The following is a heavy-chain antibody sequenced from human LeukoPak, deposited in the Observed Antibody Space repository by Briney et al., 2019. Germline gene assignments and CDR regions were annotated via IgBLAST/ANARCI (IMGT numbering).Heavy chain of an antibody. D-gene: IGHD3/OR15-3a*01. CDR3: ARDQHMDGFGY. CDR1: GYTFTSYY. Sequence: GASVKVSCKASGYTFTSYYMHWVRQAPGQGLEWMGIINPSGDSTTYAQKFQGRVTMTRDMSTSTVYMELSSLRSEDTAVYYCARDQHMDGFGYWGQGTLVTVSS. CDR2: INPSGDST. J-gene: IGHJ4*02. V-gene: IGHV1-46*01.